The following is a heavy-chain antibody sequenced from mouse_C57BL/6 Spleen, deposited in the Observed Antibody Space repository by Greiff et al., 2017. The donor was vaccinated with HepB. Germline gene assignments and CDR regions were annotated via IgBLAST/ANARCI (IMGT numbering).Heavy chain of an antibody. CDR1: GYAFSSSW. CDR2: IYPGDGDT. J-gene: IGHJ4*01. V-gene: IGHV1-82*01. Sequence: VQLRQSGPELVKPGASVKISCKASGYAFSSSWMNWVKQRPGKGLEWIGRIYPGDGDTNYNGKFKGKATLTADKSSSTAYMQLSSLTSEDSAVYCCARGRGRGYAMDYWGQGTSVTVSA. CDR3: ARGRGRGYAMDY. D-gene: IGHD3-3*01.